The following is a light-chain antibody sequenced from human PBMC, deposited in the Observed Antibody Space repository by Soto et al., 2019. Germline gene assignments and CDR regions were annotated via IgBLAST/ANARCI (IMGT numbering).Light chain of an antibody. J-gene: IGKJ1*01. Sequence: EIVLTQSPGTLSLSPGERATLSCRASRSVSSSFLAWCQQKPGQAPRLLIYGASSRATGIPDRFSGSGSGTDFTLTISRLEPEDFAVYYCQHYGSSPWTFGQGTKVEIK. CDR3: QHYGSSPWT. CDR2: GAS. V-gene: IGKV3-20*01. CDR1: RSVSSSF.